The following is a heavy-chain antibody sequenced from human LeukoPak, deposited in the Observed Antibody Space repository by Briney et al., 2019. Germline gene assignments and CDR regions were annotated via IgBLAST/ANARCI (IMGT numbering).Heavy chain of an antibody. V-gene: IGHV1-18*01. CDR3: ARDWQYYYDSSGYRNWFDP. CDR1: GYTFTSYG. Sequence: ASVKVSCKASGYTFTSYGISWVRQAPGQGLEWMGWISAYNGNTNYAQKLQGRVTATTDTSTSTAYMELRSLRSDDTAVYYCARDWQYYYDSSGYRNWFDPWGQGTLVTVSS. J-gene: IGHJ5*02. D-gene: IGHD3-22*01. CDR2: ISAYNGNT.